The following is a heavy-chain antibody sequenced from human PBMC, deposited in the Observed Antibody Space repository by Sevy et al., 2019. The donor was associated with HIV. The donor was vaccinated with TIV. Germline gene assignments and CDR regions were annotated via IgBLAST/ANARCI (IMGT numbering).Heavy chain of an antibody. CDR3: VKHRGITQDFDY. V-gene: IGHV3-30*02. D-gene: IGHD3-10*01. CDR1: GFTFSSYG. Sequence: GGSLRLSCAASGFTFSSYGMHWARQAPGRGLEWLGTIWNDGTTRYYADSVKGRFAISRDNSKNTMDLQMSSLRPEDTALYYCVKHRGITQDFDYWGQRTLVTVSS. CDR2: IWNDGTTR. J-gene: IGHJ4*02.